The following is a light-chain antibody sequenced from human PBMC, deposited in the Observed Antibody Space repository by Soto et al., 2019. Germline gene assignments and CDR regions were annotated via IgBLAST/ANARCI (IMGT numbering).Light chain of an antibody. Sequence: EIVLKQSPGTLSLSPGERSTLSCRASQSVSISYLAWYQQKPGQAPRLLIYGASSRATGIPDRFSGSGSGTDFTLTISRLETEDFALYYCQQYGSSPYTCGQGTKLEIK. J-gene: IGKJ2*01. CDR1: QSVSISY. V-gene: IGKV3-20*01. CDR3: QQYGSSPYT. CDR2: GAS.